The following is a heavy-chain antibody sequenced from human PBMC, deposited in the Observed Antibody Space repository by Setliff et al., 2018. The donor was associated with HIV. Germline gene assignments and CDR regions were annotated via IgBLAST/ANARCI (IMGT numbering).Heavy chain of an antibody. CDR3: ARIYDYGSYHFDY. CDR2: IYYSGST. CDR1: GGSISSYF. V-gene: IGHV4-59*01. D-gene: IGHD3-10*01. Sequence: SETLSLTCTVSGGSISSYFWSWIRQPPGKGLEWIGYIYYSGSTNYNPSLKSRVTISADTFKNQFSLKLSSVTAADTAVYYCARIYDYGSYHFDYWGQGTLVTVSS. J-gene: IGHJ4*02.